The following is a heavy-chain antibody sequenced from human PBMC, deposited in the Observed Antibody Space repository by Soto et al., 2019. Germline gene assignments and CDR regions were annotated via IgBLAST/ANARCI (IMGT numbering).Heavy chain of an antibody. V-gene: IGHV1-69*13. CDR2: IIPIFGTA. D-gene: IGHD1-26*01. J-gene: IGHJ6*02. CDR3: AQSVGAIDSDYYYYGMDV. CDR1: GYTFTKSA. Sequence: ASVKVSCKASGYTFTKSAIHWVRQAPGQRPEWMGGIIPIFGTANYAQKFQGRVTITADESTSTAYMELSSLRSEDTAVYYCAQSVGAIDSDYYYYGMDVWGQGTTVTVSS.